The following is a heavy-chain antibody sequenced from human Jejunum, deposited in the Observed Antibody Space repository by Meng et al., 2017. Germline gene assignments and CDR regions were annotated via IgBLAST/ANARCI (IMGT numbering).Heavy chain of an antibody. D-gene: IGHD5-18*01. Sequence: QVQLVQSGSELKRPGASVKVSCKSSGYTSTNYAINWVRQAPGQGLQWMGRINTNTGKPTYAQDFTGRFVFSLDTSVTTAYLEISSLEAEDTATYYCARDMYSYGYYDYWGQGTLVTVSS. CDR1: GYTSTNYA. V-gene: IGHV7-4-1*02. J-gene: IGHJ4*02. CDR2: INTNTGKP. CDR3: ARDMYSYGYYDY.